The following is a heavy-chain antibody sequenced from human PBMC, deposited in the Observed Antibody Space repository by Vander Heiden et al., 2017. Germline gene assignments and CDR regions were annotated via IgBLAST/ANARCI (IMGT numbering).Heavy chain of an antibody. CDR2: INHSGST. D-gene: IGHD1-26*01. J-gene: IGHJ4*02. CDR1: GGSFRGYY. CDR3: ARGMWSYYNY. Sequence: QVQLQQWGAGLLKPSETLSLTCAVSGGSFRGYYSRWIPQPPGKGLEWIGEINHSGSTNDNPSLKSRVTISVDTSKNQFSLKLSSVTAADTAVYYCARGMWSYYNYWGQGTLVTVSS. V-gene: IGHV4-34*01.